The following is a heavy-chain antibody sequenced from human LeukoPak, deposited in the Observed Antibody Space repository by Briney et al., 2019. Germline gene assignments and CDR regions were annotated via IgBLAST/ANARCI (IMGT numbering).Heavy chain of an antibody. D-gene: IGHD2-15*01. CDR2: INWNGGST. J-gene: IGHJ4*02. V-gene: IGHV3-20*04. Sequence: GGSLRLSCAASGFTFSDYYMSWIRQAPGKGLEWVSGINWNGGSTGYADSVKGRFTISRDNAKNSLYLQMNSLRAEDTALYYCARDSGFVVAEFDYWGQGTLVTVSS. CDR1: GFTFSDYY. CDR3: ARDSGFVVAEFDY.